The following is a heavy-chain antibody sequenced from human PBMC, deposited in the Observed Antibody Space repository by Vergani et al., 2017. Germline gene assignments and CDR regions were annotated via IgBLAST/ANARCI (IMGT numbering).Heavy chain of an antibody. J-gene: IGHJ6*03. CDR3: ARQKDYYMDV. V-gene: IGHV4-31*03. CDR2: IYYSGTT. Sequence: QVQLQESGPGLVKASQTLSLTCSVPGTYVGSGGYYWTWVRQRPGMGLDWIGYIYYSGTTYYNPSLESRLTISLDTSENHLSLKLTSMTDADTAVYYCARQKDYYMDVWGKGTTVTVS. CDR1: GTYVGSGGYY.